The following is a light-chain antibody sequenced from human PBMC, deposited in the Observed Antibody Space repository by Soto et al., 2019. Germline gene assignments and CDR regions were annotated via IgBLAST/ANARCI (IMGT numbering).Light chain of an antibody. Sequence: QSALTQPASVSGSPGQSITISCTGTSSDVGNYNYVSWYQQYPGRVPKLLIYMVSNRASGVSNRFSGSKSGNTASLTISGLQAEDEADYFCTSHPPGSLYVFGTGTKVTVL. CDR3: TSHPPGSLYV. J-gene: IGLJ1*01. CDR1: SSDVGNYNY. V-gene: IGLV2-14*01. CDR2: MVS.